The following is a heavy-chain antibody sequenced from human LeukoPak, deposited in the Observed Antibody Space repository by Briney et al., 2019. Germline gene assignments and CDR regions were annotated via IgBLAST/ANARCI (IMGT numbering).Heavy chain of an antibody. D-gene: IGHD2-21*01. CDR2: MNHRGTH. V-gene: IGHV4-34*01. J-gene: IGHJ4*02. CDR1: GASFSDDY. CDR3: AGTIVGPGTSYFDQ. Sequence: PSETLSLTCAVYGASFSDDYWNWIRQPPGKGLEWLGEMNHRGTHEYNPSLKSRVTMSVDTSKNEFSLRLTSVTAADTAVYYCAGTIVGPGTSYFDQWGQGTLVTVSS.